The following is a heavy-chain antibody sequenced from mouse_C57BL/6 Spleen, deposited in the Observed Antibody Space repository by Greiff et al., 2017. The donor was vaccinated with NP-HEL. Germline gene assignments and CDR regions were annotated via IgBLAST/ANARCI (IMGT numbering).Heavy chain of an antibody. V-gene: IGHV1-15*01. Sequence: QVQLKESGAELVRPGASVTLSCKASGYTFTDYEMHWVKQTPVHGLEWIGAIDPETGGTAYNQKFKGKAILTAEKSSSTAYMELRSLTSEDSAVYYCTRRGITTVVGFDYWGQGTTLTVSS. J-gene: IGHJ2*01. D-gene: IGHD1-1*01. CDR2: IDPETGGT. CDR1: GYTFTDYE. CDR3: TRRGITTVVGFDY.